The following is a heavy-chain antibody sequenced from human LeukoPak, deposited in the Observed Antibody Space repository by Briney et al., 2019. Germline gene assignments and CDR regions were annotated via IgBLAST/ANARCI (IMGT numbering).Heavy chain of an antibody. V-gene: IGHV3-21*01. D-gene: IGHD3-10*01. CDR1: GFTFSSYS. Sequence: GRSLRLSCAASGFTFSSYSMNWVRQAPGKGLEWVSSISSSSSYIYYADSVKGRFTISRDNAKNSLYLQMNSLRAEDTAVYYCARDNGAYGSGLFDPWGQGTLVTVSS. CDR3: ARDNGAYGSGLFDP. CDR2: ISSSSSYI. J-gene: IGHJ5*02.